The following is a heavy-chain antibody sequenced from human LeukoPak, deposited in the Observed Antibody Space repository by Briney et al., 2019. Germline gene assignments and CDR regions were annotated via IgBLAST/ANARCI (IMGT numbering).Heavy chain of an antibody. V-gene: IGHV3-7*01. Sequence: GGSLRLSCEASGLTFSRDWMGWVRQAPGKGLEWVANIRQDGGETYYGDSVKGRFIISRDNAKNSLFLQMNRLRAEDTAVYYCARDSCSSTSCYLQDAFDIWGQGTMVTVSS. J-gene: IGHJ3*02. CDR3: ARDSCSSTSCYLQDAFDI. CDR2: IRQDGGET. D-gene: IGHD2-2*01. CDR1: GLTFSRDW.